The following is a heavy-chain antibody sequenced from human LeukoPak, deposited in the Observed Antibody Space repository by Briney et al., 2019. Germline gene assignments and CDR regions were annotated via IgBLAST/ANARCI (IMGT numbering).Heavy chain of an antibody. CDR2: IYWDDDK. D-gene: IGHD3-9*01. CDR1: GFSLSTRGGG. V-gene: IGHV2-5*02. Sequence: SGPTLVKPSQVLTLTFTFSGFSLSTRGGGVGWIRQPPGKALEWHALIYWDDDKRDSPSLKSTLTITKDTSKTQIALTLTNMHPLDTATYYCAPSPTGYLAFYYFDYWGQGTLVTVSS. CDR3: APSPTGYLAFYYFDY. J-gene: IGHJ4*02.